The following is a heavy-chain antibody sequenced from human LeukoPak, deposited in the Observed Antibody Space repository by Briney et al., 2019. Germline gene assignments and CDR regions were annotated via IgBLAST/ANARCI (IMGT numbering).Heavy chain of an antibody. CDR1: GYTFTSYG. D-gene: IGHD4-23*01. CDR2: ISAYNGNT. V-gene: IGHV1-18*01. CDR3: ARAVTTVVTRWFDP. Sequence: ASVKVSCKASGYTFTSYGISWVRQAPGQGLEWMGWISAYNGNTNYAQKLQGRVTMTTDTSTSTAYMELRSLRSDDKAVDYCARAVTTVVTRWFDPWGQGTLVTVSS. J-gene: IGHJ5*02.